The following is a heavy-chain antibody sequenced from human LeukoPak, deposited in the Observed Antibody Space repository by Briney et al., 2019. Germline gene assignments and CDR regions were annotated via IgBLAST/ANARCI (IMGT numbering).Heavy chain of an antibody. CDR1: GFTFSSYA. CDR3: AKNGDRGAFCSGGTCYPYYYYYMDV. V-gene: IGHV3-23*01. D-gene: IGHD2-15*01. Sequence: GGSLRLSCAASGFTFSSYAMSWVRQAPGKGLEWVSAVSSTGGTTYYADSVKGRFTISRDNSKNTLFLQINSLRDEDTAVYYCAKNGDRGAFCSGGTCYPYYYYYMDVWGKGTTVTISS. CDR2: VSSTGGTT. J-gene: IGHJ6*03.